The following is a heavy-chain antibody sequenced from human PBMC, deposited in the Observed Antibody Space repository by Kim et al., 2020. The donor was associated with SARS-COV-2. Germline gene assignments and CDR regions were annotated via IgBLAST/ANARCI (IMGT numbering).Heavy chain of an antibody. J-gene: IGHJ3*02. V-gene: IGHV3-15*01. Sequence: GETTDYASPVKGRFTISRDASKTTLYLQMGSLKTEDTAVYYCAFLIDAFDIWGQGTVVTVSS. CDR3: AFLIDAFDI. CDR2: GETT.